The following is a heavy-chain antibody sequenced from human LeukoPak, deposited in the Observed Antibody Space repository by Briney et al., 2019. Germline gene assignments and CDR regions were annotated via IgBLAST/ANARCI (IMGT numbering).Heavy chain of an antibody. CDR3: ARGYGDYGDAFDI. D-gene: IGHD4-17*01. J-gene: IGHJ3*02. CDR2: ISGSGGRT. V-gene: IGHV3-23*01. Sequence: TGGSLRLSCAASGFTFSSYAMSWVRQAPGKGLEWVSAISGSGGRTYYADSVKGRFTISRDNSKNTLYLQMNGLRAEDTAVYYCARGYGDYGDAFDIWGQGTMVTVSS. CDR1: GFTFSSYA.